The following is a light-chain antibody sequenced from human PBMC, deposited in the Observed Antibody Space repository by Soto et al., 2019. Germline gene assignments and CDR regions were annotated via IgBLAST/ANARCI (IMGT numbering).Light chain of an antibody. J-gene: IGKJ3*01. CDR1: QVISTW. Sequence: DIQMTQSPLSVSASVGDRVTISCRASQVISTWLAWYQQKPGKAPKLLIYAASSLQTGVPSRFSGSGSGTDFTLTISSLQPEDTATYVCQQAYGFAFTFGPGTKLEIE. CDR3: QQAYGFAFT. CDR2: AAS. V-gene: IGKV1-12*01.